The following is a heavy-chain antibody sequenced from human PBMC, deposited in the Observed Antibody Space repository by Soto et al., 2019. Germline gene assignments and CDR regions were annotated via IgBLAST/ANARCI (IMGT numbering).Heavy chain of an antibody. CDR3: ARRSSGWYFDY. Sequence: EVQLLESGGGLVQPGGSLRLSCAASGFSFSSYAMNWVRQAPGKGLEWVSVISGSGDSTYYADSVKGRFTISRDNSKNTLYLQMISLRAEDTAVYYCARRSSGWYFDYWGQGTLV. CDR2: ISGSGDST. V-gene: IGHV3-23*01. D-gene: IGHD6-19*01. J-gene: IGHJ4*02. CDR1: GFSFSSYA.